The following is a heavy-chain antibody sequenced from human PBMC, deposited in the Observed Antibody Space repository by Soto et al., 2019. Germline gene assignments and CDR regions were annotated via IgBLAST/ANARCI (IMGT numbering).Heavy chain of an antibody. D-gene: IGHD2-8*02. CDR3: AKSTGGTANGMGV. J-gene: IGHJ6*02. Sequence: EVQVVESGGGLVQPGRSLRLSCEASGFSFDDYAMHWVGQAPGKGLEWVSGISWISGTIGYADSVKGRFTISRDNAKNSLYLQMNSLRAEDTALYYCAKSTGGTANGMGVWGQGSTVTVSS. CDR1: GFSFDDYA. V-gene: IGHV3-9*01. CDR2: ISWISGTI.